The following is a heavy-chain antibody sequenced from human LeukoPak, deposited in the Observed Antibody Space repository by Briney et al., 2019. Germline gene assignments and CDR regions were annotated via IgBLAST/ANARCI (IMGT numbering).Heavy chain of an antibody. J-gene: IGHJ4*02. Sequence: AGGSLRLSCAVSGFTFSGFWMSWSRQAPGKGLEWVASINSDGSEGYYADVVKGRFTISRDNAKNSLYLQINSLRAEDTAVYYCARDVDYGGFDYWGQGTLVTVSS. CDR3: ARDVDYGGFDY. V-gene: IGHV3-7*01. D-gene: IGHD4-17*01. CDR1: GFTFSGFW. CDR2: INSDGSEG.